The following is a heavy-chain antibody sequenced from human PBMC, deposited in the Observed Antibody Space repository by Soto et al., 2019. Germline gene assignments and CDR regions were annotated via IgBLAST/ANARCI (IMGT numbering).Heavy chain of an antibody. Sequence: SEAVSVTCAVSGGSISKSNSFWVWIREAPGKGLEWIASILYTGTTSYNSSLKSRVAISVDTSKNQFSLKLNSVTAADTAVYYCARLGWGNGDSDYWGQGTLVTVS. D-gene: IGHD2-21*01. CDR1: GGSISKSNSF. V-gene: IGHV4-39*01. J-gene: IGHJ4*02. CDR3: ARLGWGNGDSDY. CDR2: ILYTGTT.